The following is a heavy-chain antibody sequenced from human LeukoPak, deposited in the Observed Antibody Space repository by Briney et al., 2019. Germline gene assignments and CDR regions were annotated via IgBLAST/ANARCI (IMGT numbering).Heavy chain of an antibody. V-gene: IGHV3-30*04. CDR1: GFTFSNYA. J-gene: IGHJ5*02. CDR2: ISYDGSNK. Sequence: GRSLRLSCAASGFTFSNYAMHWVRQAPGKGLEWVAVISYDGSNKYYADSVKGRFTISRDNSKNTLYLQMNSLRAEDTAVYYCAKDRGSGWAPVWFDPWGQGTLVTVSS. CDR3: AKDRGSGWAPVWFDP. D-gene: IGHD6-19*01.